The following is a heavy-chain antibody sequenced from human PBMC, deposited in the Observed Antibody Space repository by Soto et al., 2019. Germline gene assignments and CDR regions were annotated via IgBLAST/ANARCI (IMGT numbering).Heavy chain of an antibody. D-gene: IGHD3-16*01. V-gene: IGHV4-59*01. J-gene: IGHJ4*02. CDR2: IYYSGST. Sequence: SETLSLTCTVSGGSLSSYYWSWIRQPPGKGLEWIGYIYYSGSTNYNPSLKSRVTISVDTSKNQFSLELSSVTAADTAVYYCARDSPRYDYVWGSYDYWGQGTLVTVSS. CDR3: ARDSPRYDYVWGSYDY. CDR1: GGSLSSYY.